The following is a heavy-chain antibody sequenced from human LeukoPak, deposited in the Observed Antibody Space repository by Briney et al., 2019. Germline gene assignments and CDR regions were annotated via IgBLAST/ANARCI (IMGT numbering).Heavy chain of an antibody. CDR2: INPNSGGT. CDR1: GGTFSSYA. CDR3: ARPLWYDSSGYYYERGDY. Sequence: ASVKVSCKASGGTFSSYAISWVRQAPGQGLEWMGWINPNSGGTNYAQKFQGRVTMTRDTSISTAYMELSRLRSDDTAVYYCARPLWYDSSGYYYERGDYWGQGTLVTVSS. D-gene: IGHD3-22*01. J-gene: IGHJ4*02. V-gene: IGHV1-2*02.